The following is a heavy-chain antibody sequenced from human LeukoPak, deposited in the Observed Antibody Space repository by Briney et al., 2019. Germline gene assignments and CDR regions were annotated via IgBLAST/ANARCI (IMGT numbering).Heavy chain of an antibody. J-gene: IGHJ4*02. CDR2: IYYSGST. Sequence: SETLSLTCTVSGGSISSSSYYWGWIRQPPGKGLEWIGSIYYSGSTYYNPSLKSRVTISVDTSKNQFSLKLSSVTAADTAVYYCARHGGEYYFGYWGQGTLVTVSS. V-gene: IGHV4-39*01. D-gene: IGHD3-10*01. CDR3: ARHGGEYYFGY. CDR1: GGSISSSSYY.